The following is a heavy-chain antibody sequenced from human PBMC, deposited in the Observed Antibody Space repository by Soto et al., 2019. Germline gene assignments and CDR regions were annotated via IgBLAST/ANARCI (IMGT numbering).Heavy chain of an antibody. CDR1: GYTFTTFW. V-gene: IGHV5-10-1*01. D-gene: IGHD2-2*01. CDR3: ARLYCSSSTCDSWFDP. J-gene: IGHJ5*02. Sequence: GESLKISCTGFGYTFTTFWISWVRQMPGRGLEWMGRIDPRDSYTNYSPSFQGHVTISGDKSVSTVYLQWASLKASDTAMYYCARLYCSSSTCDSWFDPWGQGTLVTVSS. CDR2: IDPRDSYT.